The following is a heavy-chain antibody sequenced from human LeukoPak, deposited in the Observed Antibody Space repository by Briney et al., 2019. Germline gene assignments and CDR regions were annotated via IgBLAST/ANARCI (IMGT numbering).Heavy chain of an antibody. J-gene: IGHJ4*02. CDR3: AREYYDSSGYYYFDY. V-gene: IGHV3-9*01. D-gene: IGHD3-22*01. Sequence: GGSLRLSCAASGFTFDDYAMHWVRQAPGKGLEWVSGISWNSGSIGYADSVKGRFTISRDNAKNSLYLQMNSLRAEDTAVYYCAREYYDSSGYYYFDYWGQGTLVTVSS. CDR2: ISWNSGSI. CDR1: GFTFDDYA.